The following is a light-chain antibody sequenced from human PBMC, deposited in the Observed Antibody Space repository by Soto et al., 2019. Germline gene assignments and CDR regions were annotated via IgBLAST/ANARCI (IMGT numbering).Light chain of an antibody. CDR1: SSDVGNYKY. CDR3: TSYAAGKNVV. Sequence: QSALTQPPSASGSPGQSVTISCTGTSSDVGNYKYVSWYQQYPGKAPKLMIYEVNKRPSGVPDRFSGSKSGNTASLTVSGLQAEDEADYYCTSYAAGKNVVFGGGTKLTVL. CDR2: EVN. J-gene: IGLJ2*01. V-gene: IGLV2-8*01.